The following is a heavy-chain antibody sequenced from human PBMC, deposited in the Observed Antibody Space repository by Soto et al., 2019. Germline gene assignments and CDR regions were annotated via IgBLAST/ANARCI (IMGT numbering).Heavy chain of an antibody. V-gene: IGHV4-31*03. CDR1: GDSISSGGYY. Sequence: QVQLQESGPGLVKPSQTLSLTCTVSGDSISSGGYYWSWIRQHPGKGLEWIGYISYSGSTYYNPPLKSRVTISVDTSKNQFSLRLSSVTAADTAVYYCARQITMIVENYFDYWGQGTLVTVSS. CDR2: ISYSGST. D-gene: IGHD3-22*01. CDR3: ARQITMIVENYFDY. J-gene: IGHJ4*02.